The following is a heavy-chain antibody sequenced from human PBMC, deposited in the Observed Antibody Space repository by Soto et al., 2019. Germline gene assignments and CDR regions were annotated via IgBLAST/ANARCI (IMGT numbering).Heavy chain of an antibody. CDR1: GYTFTSYA. D-gene: IGHD2-15*01. CDR3: ARDLCSGGSCPYYYYYYMDV. J-gene: IGHJ6*03. Sequence: QVQLVQSGAEVKKPGASVKVSCKASGYTFTSYAMHWVRQAPGQRLEWMGWINAGNGNTKYSQKFQGRVTITRDTSASRAYMELSSLRSEDTAVYCCARDLCSGGSCPYYYYYYMDVWGKGTTVTVSS. V-gene: IGHV1-3*01. CDR2: INAGNGNT.